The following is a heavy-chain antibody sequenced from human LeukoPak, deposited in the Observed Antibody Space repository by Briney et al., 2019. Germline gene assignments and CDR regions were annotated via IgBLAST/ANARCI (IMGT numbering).Heavy chain of an antibody. V-gene: IGHV4-59*01. Sequence: PSETLSLTCTVSGGSISTYYWNWIRQPPGKGLEWVGYIYYSGSTNYNPSLESRVTISVDTSKTQFSLNLTSVTAADTAVYYCARGGIRQTFDNWGQGTLVTVSS. J-gene: IGHJ4*02. CDR2: IYYSGST. CDR1: GGSISTYY. D-gene: IGHD3-3*02. CDR3: ARGGIRQTFDN.